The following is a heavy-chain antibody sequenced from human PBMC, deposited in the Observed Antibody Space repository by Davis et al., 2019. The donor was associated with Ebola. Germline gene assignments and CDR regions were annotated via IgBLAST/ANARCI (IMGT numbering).Heavy chain of an antibody. CDR3: ATTQWLREFDN. CDR2: IYDQST. Sequence: GGSLRLSCAVSGVTFSDAWMNWVRQAPGKGLEWVSVIYDQSTAYADSVRGRFIISRDKSNNTLYLEMNSLRVDDTAVYYCATTQWLREFDNWGQGTLVTVSS. D-gene: IGHD6-19*01. CDR1: GVTFSDAW. J-gene: IGHJ4*02. V-gene: IGHV3-53*05.